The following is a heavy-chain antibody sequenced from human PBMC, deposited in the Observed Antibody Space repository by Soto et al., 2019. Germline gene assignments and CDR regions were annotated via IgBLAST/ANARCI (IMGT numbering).Heavy chain of an antibody. CDR3: AKDYGNFWDPLDY. V-gene: IGHV3-23*01. J-gene: IGHJ4*02. D-gene: IGHD4-17*01. Sequence: EVQLLESGGGLVQPGGPWRPSCAALGFTFSGNPLTWVRQVPGKGLGWVSGITGSGNNRYYADSVKGRFTISRDNSKNTLYLQMNSLRVEDTAVFYCAKDYGNFWDPLDYWGQGTLVTVSS. CDR1: GFTFSGNP. CDR2: ITGSGNNR.